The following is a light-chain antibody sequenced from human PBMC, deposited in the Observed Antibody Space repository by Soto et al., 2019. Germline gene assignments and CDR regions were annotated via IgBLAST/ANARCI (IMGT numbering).Light chain of an antibody. J-gene: IGKJ5*01. V-gene: IGKV1-12*01. Sequence: DVQLTQSPSSVSASVGDRITITCRASQDVSSWLAWYQHKPGKAPKLLIYAAFNLQGGVPSRFSGRRSGTEFTHSINGLQPEDFGTYHCQQAKSAPLTFGQGTRLEIK. CDR2: AAF. CDR3: QQAKSAPLT. CDR1: QDVSSW.